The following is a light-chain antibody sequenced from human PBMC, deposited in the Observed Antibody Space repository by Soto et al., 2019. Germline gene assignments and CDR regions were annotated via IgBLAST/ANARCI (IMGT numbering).Light chain of an antibody. CDR2: GAS. CDR3: QQYGSSPPIT. CDR1: QSISTN. Sequence: EIVMTQAPPTRSVSPGERATLSCRVSQSISTNVAWFQQKPGRAPRLLIYGASTRASGVPDRFSGSGSGTDFTLTISRLEPEDFAVYYCQQYGSSPPITFGQGTRLEIK. V-gene: IGKV3-20*01. J-gene: IGKJ5*01.